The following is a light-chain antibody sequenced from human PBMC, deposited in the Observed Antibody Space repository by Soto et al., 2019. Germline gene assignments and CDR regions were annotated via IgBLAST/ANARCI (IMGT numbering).Light chain of an antibody. Sequence: DIQMTQSPSTLSGSVGDRVTITCRASQTISSRLAWYPQKPGKAPKLLIYKASTLKSGVPSRFSGSGSGTEFTLTISSLQPDDFATYYCQHYNSYSEAFGQGTKVELK. CDR2: KAS. V-gene: IGKV1-5*03. CDR1: QTISSR. J-gene: IGKJ1*01. CDR3: QHYNSYSEA.